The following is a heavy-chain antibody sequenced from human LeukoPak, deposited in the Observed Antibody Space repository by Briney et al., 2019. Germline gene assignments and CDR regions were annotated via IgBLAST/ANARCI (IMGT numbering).Heavy chain of an antibody. CDR2: INHSGST. CDR1: GGSFSGYY. Sequence: SETLSLTCAVSGGSFSGYYWSWIRQPPGKGLEWIGEINHSGSTNYNPSLKSRVTISVDTSKNQFSLKLSSVTAADTAVYYCARAGLDFWSGYVDYYYYMDVWGKGTTVTVSS. J-gene: IGHJ6*03. CDR3: ARAGLDFWSGYVDYYYYMDV. V-gene: IGHV4-34*01. D-gene: IGHD3-3*01.